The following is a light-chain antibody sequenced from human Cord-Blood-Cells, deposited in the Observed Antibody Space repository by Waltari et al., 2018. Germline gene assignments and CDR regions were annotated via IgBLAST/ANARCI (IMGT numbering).Light chain of an antibody. V-gene: IGLV2-14*01. Sequence: QSALTPPASVSGSPGQSITIPCTGTSSDVGGYNYVSWYQQHPGKVPKLMIYDVSNRPSGVSNRFSGSKSGNTASLTISGLQAEDEADYYCSSYTSSITVVFGGGTKLTVL. CDR2: DVS. CDR1: SSDVGGYNY. J-gene: IGLJ2*01. CDR3: SSYTSSITVV.